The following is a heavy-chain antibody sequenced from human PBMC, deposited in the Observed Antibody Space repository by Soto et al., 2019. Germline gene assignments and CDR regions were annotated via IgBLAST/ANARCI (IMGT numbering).Heavy chain of an antibody. D-gene: IGHD2-15*01. CDR3: ARDCSVDSCYDY. CDR2: ISYSGNT. CDR1: RGSMSGYY. Sequence: QVQLQESGPGLVRPSETLSLTCTVSRGSMSGYYWSWIRQSPGKGLEWIGYISYSGNTNYNPSLKSRVTISVDTSKNQFSLKLSSVTAADTAVYYCARDCSVDSCYDYWGQGTLVTVSS. J-gene: IGHJ4*02. V-gene: IGHV4-59*01.